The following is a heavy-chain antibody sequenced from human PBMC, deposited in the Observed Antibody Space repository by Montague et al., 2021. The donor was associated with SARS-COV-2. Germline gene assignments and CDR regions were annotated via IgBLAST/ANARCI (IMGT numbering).Heavy chain of an antibody. CDR2: IYYSGST. V-gene: IGHV4-39*01. CDR1: GSSISSSSYY. D-gene: IGHD3-3*01. J-gene: IGHJ3*02. CDR3: ARHSGRDTIFGVVIIPDAFDI. Sequence: SETLSLTCTVSGSSISSSSYYWGWIHQPPGKGLEWIGSIYYSGSTYYNPSLKSRVTISVDTSKNQFSLKLSSVTAADTAVDYCARHSGRDTIFGVVIIPDAFDIWGQGTMVTVSS.